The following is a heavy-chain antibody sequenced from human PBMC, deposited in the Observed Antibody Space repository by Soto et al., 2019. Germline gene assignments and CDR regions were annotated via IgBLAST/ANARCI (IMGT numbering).Heavy chain of an antibody. Sequence: GGSLRLSCAASGFTFSSYWMHWVRQAPGKGLVWVSRINSDGSSTSYADSVKGRFTISRDNAKNTLYLQMNSLRAEDTAVYYCARAALRYFDWPHAFDIWGQRTMVTVSS. V-gene: IGHV3-74*01. CDR1: GFTFSSYW. J-gene: IGHJ3*02. CDR3: ARAALRYFDWPHAFDI. D-gene: IGHD3-9*01. CDR2: INSDGSST.